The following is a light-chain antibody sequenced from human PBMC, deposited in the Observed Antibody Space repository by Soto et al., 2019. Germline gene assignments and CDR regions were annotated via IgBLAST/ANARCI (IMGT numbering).Light chain of an antibody. J-gene: IGKJ2*01. Sequence: DIQMTQSPSSLSASVGDRVTITCRASQSISSYLNWYQQKPGKAPKLLIYAASSLQSGVASRFSGSGSGTDFTLTISSLQPEDFATYNCQQSYSTPYTFGQGTKLEIK. CDR1: QSISSY. V-gene: IGKV1-39*01. CDR3: QQSYSTPYT. CDR2: AAS.